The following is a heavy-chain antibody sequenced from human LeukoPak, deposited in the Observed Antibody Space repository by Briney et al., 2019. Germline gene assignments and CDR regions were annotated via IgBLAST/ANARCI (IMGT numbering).Heavy chain of an antibody. J-gene: IGHJ4*02. CDR1: GGSISSGGYY. CDR3: ARYSSGLDY. V-gene: IGHV4-61*08. Sequence: TPSETLSLTCTVSGGSISSGGYYWSWIRQHPGKGLEWIGYIYYSGSTNYNPSLKSRVTISVDTSKNQISLRLSSVTAADTAVYYCARYSSGLDYWGQGTLVTVSS. CDR2: IYYSGST. D-gene: IGHD6-19*01.